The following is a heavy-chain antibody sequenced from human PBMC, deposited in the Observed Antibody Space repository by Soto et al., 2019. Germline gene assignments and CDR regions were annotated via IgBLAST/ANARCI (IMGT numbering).Heavy chain of an antibody. Sequence: EVQLLESGAGLVQPGGSLRLSCAASGFTFSSYAMSWVRQAPGKGLEWVSGISPSGESTYYADSVKGRFTISRDNSKDTLYLQMNSLRAGDTDVYYCAINSRYCSSTSCYADWGQGTLVTVSS. CDR1: GFTFSSYA. D-gene: IGHD2-2*01. CDR3: AINSRYCSSTSCYAD. V-gene: IGHV3-23*01. J-gene: IGHJ4*02. CDR2: ISPSGEST.